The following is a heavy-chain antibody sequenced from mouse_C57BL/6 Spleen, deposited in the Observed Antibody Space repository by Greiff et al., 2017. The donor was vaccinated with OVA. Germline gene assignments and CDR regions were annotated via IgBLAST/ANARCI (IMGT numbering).Heavy chain of an antibody. J-gene: IGHJ2*01. Sequence: EVQGVESGGDLVKPGGSLKLSCAASGFTFSSYGMSWVRQTPDKRLEWGATISSGVSYAYYPDRVKERFTISRDNATNTLYLQMSSLKSEDTAMYYCASVYGSSYYYDYWGQGTTLTVSS. CDR3: ASVYGSSYYYDY. D-gene: IGHD1-1*01. CDR1: GFTFSSYG. V-gene: IGHV5-6*01. CDR2: ISSGVSYA.